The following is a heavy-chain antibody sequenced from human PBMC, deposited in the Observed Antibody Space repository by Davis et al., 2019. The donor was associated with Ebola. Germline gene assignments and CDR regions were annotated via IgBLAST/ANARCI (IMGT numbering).Heavy chain of an antibody. V-gene: IGHV1-2*02. Sequence: ASVKVSCKASGYTFTGYYMHWVRQAPGQGLEWMGWINPNSGGTNYAQKFQGRVTMTRDTSINTAYMELSRLRSDDTAVYYCARGKSGSYNWLDPWGQGTLVTVSS. D-gene: IGHD3-10*01. CDR2: INPNSGGT. CDR1: GYTFTGYY. J-gene: IGHJ5*02. CDR3: ARGKSGSYNWLDP.